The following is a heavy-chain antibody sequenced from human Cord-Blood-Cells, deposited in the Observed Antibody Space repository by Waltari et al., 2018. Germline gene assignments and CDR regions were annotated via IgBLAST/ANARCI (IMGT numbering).Heavy chain of an antibody. J-gene: IGHJ3*02. CDR1: GGSFSGYY. D-gene: IGHD3-3*01. V-gene: IGHV4-34*01. Sequence: QVQLQQWGAGLLKPSETLSLTCAVYGGSFSGYYWTWSRPPPGKGMEWIGEINHSGRTNYNPSLKSRVTISVDTSKNQFSLKLSSVTAADTAVYYCARGLFLELLSAFDIWGQGTMVTVSS. CDR3: ARGLFLELLSAFDI. CDR2: INHSGRT.